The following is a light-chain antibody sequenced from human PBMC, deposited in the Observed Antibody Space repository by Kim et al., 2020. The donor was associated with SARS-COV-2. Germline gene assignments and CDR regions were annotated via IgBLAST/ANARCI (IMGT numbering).Light chain of an antibody. CDR1: SSDVGKYNF. CDR2: EVT. CDR3: CSFSSTSPLYV. Sequence: QSALTQPASVSGSPGQSITISCTGTSSDVGKYNFVSWYQQHPGKAPELMIYEVTKRPSGVSNRFSGSKSGNTASLTISGLQAEDEADYYCCSFSSTSPLYVFVTGTKVTVL. J-gene: IGLJ1*01. V-gene: IGLV2-23*02.